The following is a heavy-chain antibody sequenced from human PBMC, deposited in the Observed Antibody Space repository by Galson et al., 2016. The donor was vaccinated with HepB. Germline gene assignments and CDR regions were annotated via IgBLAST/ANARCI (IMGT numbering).Heavy chain of an antibody. CDR1: GFTFSNYW. J-gene: IGHJ5*02. CDR2: IRSDGSII. V-gene: IGHV3-74*01. D-gene: IGHD4/OR15-4a*01. Sequence: SLRLSCAASGFTFSNYWMHWVRQAPGKGLMWVSRIRSDGSIINYADSVKGRFTISRDNAKNTLYLQMNSLRADDTAVYYCVSQVYGDFGTWGQGTLVTVSS. CDR3: VSQVYGDFGT.